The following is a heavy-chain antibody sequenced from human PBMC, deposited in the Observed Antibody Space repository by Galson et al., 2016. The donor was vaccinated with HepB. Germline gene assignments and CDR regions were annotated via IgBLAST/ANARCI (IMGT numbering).Heavy chain of an antibody. V-gene: IGHV3-11*01. Sequence: SLRLSCAASGFTFSDYYMSWIRQAPGKGLEWVSYIGNSGRAIYYTDSVKGRFTISRDNAKNSVYLQMNSLRAEDTAVYYCAKNLRKWLQSDFDFWGRGTLVSVSS. CDR2: IGNSGRAI. CDR3: AKNLRKWLQSDFDF. J-gene: IGHJ4*02. D-gene: IGHD5-24*01. CDR1: GFTFSDYY.